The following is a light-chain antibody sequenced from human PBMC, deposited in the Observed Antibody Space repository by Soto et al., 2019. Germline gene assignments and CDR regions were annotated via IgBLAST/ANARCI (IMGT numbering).Light chain of an antibody. J-gene: IGKJ1*01. CDR2: WAS. CDR3: QQYYSTPWT. Sequence: DIVMTQSPDSLAVSLGERATINCKSSQSVLYSSNNKNYLAGYQQKPGQPPKLLIYWASTRESGFPDRFSGSGSGTDFTLTISSLQAEDVAVYYCQQYYSTPWTFGQGTKVEIK. CDR1: QSVLYSSNNKNY. V-gene: IGKV4-1*01.